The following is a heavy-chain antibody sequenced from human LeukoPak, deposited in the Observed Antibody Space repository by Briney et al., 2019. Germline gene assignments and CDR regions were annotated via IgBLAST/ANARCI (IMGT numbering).Heavy chain of an antibody. J-gene: IGHJ5*02. CDR3: ARDLHSSGNWFDP. Sequence: SETLSLTCAVYGGSFSGYYRSWIRQPPGKGLEWIGEINHSGSTNYNPSLKSRVTISVDTSKNQFSLNLSSVTAADTAVYYCARDLHSSGNWFDPWGQGTLVTVSS. CDR1: GGSFSGYY. V-gene: IGHV4-34*01. CDR2: INHSGST. D-gene: IGHD4-11*01.